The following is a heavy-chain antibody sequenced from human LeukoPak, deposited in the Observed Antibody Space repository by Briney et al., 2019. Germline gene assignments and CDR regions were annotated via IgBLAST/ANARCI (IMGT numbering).Heavy chain of an antibody. Sequence: PGGSLRLPCAGSGFRFHSYETNWVLQAPGKGLEWVSYISSSGTTIYYADSVKGRFAISRDNAKNSLYLQMNSLRAEDTAVYYCARGLTGTAFDSWGQGNQVTVSS. J-gene: IGHJ4*02. CDR3: ARGLTGTAFDS. CDR2: ISSSGTTI. V-gene: IGHV3-48*03. D-gene: IGHD1-20*01. CDR1: GFRFHSYE.